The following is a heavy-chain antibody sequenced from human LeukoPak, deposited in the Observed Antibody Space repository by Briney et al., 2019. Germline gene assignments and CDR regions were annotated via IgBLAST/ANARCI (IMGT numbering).Heavy chain of an antibody. D-gene: IGHD2-2*01. J-gene: IGHJ6*03. CDR2: IRYDAVDK. CDR1: GFTFRTCG. CDR3: AKAPYCSSTSCYRGYYMDV. V-gene: IGHV3-30*02. Sequence: GGSLRLSCVVSGFTFRTCGIHWVRQAPGKGLEWVAFIRYDAVDKNYADSVKGRFTISRDNSKNTLYLQMNSLRAEDTAVYYCAKAPYCSSTSCYRGYYMDVWGKGTTVTVSS.